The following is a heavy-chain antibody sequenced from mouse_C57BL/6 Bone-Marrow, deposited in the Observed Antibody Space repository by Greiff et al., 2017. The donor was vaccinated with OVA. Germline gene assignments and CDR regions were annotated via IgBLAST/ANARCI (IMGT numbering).Heavy chain of an antibody. Sequence: EVQRVESGPGLVKPSQSLSLTCSVTGYSITSGYYWNWIRQFLGNKLEWMGYISYDGSNNYNPSLKNRISITRDTSKNQFFLKLNSVTTEDTATYYCARGPYYYGSLFDYWGQGTTLTVSS. CDR1: GYSITSGYY. J-gene: IGHJ2*01. D-gene: IGHD1-1*01. CDR3: ARGPYYYGSLFDY. V-gene: IGHV3-6*01. CDR2: ISYDGSN.